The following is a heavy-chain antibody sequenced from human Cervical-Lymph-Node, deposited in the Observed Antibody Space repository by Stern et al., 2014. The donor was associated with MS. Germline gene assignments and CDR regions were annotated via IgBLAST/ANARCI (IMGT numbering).Heavy chain of an antibody. J-gene: IGHJ6*02. CDR1: GGTFSSHA. V-gene: IGHV1-69*01. D-gene: IGHD2-2*02. CDR3: ARDQIPYYYYGMDV. CDR2: GIPIFGTV. Sequence: QLVQSGAEVKKPGSSVKVSCQTSGGTFSSHAINWVRQAPGQGLEWKGGGIPIFGTVDYAQKFQGRLTITADESTNTAYMELSSLRSEDTAVYYCARDQIPYYYYGMDVWGQGTTVTVSS.